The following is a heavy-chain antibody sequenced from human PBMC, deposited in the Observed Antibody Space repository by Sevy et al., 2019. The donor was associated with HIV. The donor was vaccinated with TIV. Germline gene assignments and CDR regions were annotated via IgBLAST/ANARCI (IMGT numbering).Heavy chain of an antibody. CDR1: GFTFSSYA. Sequence: GGSLRLSCAASGFTFSSYAMHWVRQAPGKGLEWVAVISYDGRNKYYADSVKGRFTISRDNSKNTLYLQMNSLRAEDTAVYYCATDRGCSSTSCYNYYYYYGMDVWGQGTTVTVSS. D-gene: IGHD2-2*02. CDR3: ATDRGCSSTSCYNYYYYYGMDV. J-gene: IGHJ6*02. CDR2: ISYDGRNK. V-gene: IGHV3-30*04.